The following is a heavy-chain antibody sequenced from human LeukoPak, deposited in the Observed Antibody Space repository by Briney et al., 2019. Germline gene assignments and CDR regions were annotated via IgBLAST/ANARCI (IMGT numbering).Heavy chain of an antibody. D-gene: IGHD6-13*01. CDR2: INPNSGGT. V-gene: IGHV1-2*02. J-gene: IGHJ6*03. CDR1: GYTFTGYY. CDR3: ARDQGSSWWGDYYYYMDV. Sequence: GASVKVSCKASGYTFTGYYMHWVRQAPGQGLEWMGWINPNSGGTNYAQKFQGRVTMTRDTSISTAYMELSRLRSDDTAVYYCARDQGSSWWGDYYYYMDVWGKGTTVTVSS.